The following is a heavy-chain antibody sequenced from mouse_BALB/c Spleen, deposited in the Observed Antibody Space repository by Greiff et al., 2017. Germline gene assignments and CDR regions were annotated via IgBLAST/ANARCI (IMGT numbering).Heavy chain of an antibody. J-gene: IGHJ3*01. CDR3: AKTYEYDEGFAY. V-gene: IGHV5-17*02. D-gene: IGHD2-4*01. CDR2: ISSGSSTI. Sequence: EVQLVESGGGLVQPGGSRKLSCAASGFTFSSFGMHWVRQAPEKGLEWVAYISSGSSTIYYADTVKGRFTISRDNPKNTLFLQMTSLRSEDTAMYYCAKTYEYDEGFAYWGQGTLVTVSA. CDR1: GFTFSSFG.